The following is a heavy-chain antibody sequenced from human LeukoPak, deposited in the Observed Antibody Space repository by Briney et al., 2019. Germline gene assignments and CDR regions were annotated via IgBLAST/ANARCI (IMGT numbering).Heavy chain of an antibody. Sequence: GGSLRLSCAASGFTFSSYAMSWVRQAPGKGLGWVSAISGSGGSTYYADSVKGRFTISRDNSKNTLYLQMNSLRAEDTAVYYCAKVRSDITMIVDSFDYWGQGTLVTVSS. CDR3: AKVRSDITMIVDSFDY. J-gene: IGHJ4*02. V-gene: IGHV3-23*01. CDR1: GFTFSSYA. D-gene: IGHD3-22*01. CDR2: ISGSGGST.